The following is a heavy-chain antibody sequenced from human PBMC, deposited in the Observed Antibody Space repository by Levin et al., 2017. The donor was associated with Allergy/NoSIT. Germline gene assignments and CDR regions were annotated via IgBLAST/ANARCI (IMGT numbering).Heavy chain of an antibody. J-gene: IGHJ4*02. Sequence: GESLKISCAASGFTFSSYAMHWVRQAPGKGLEWVAVISYDGSNKYYADSVKGRFTISRDNSKNTLYLQMNSLRAEDTAVYYCARDAQKTYYYDSSGLCYWGQGTLVTVSS. D-gene: IGHD3-22*01. CDR2: ISYDGSNK. CDR3: ARDAQKTYYYDSSGLCY. V-gene: IGHV3-30*04. CDR1: GFTFSSYA.